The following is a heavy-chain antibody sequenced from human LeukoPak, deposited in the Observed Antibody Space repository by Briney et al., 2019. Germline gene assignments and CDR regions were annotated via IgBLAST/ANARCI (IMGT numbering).Heavy chain of an antibody. CDR1: GFTFSSYV. D-gene: IGHD2-21*01. J-gene: IGHJ4*02. V-gene: IGHV3-23*01. CDR3: AKIVGVAEQIHDY. CDR2: ISGSGGST. Sequence: PGGSLRLSCAASGFTFSSYVMSWVRQAPGKGLEWVSVISGSGGSTYYADSVKGRFTISRDNSKSTVYLQMNSLRAEDTAVYYCAKIVGVAEQIHDYWGQGTLVTVSS.